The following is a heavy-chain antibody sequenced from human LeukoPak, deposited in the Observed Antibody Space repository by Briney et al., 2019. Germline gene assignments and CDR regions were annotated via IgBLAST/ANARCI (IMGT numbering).Heavy chain of an antibody. J-gene: IGHJ6*03. Sequence: GGSLRLSCGASGFTFSSYSMNWVRQAPGKGREWVSYISSSSSTIYYADSVKGRFTISRDNGKNSLYLQMNSLRAEDTAVYYCARSFSDFWNGYHYYYYYYMDVWGKGTTVTVSS. D-gene: IGHD3-3*01. CDR3: ARSFSDFWNGYHYYYYYYMDV. V-gene: IGHV3-48*01. CDR1: GFTFSSYS. CDR2: ISSSSSTI.